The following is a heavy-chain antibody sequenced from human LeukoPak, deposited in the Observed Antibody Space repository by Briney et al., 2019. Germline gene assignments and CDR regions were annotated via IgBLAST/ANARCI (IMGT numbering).Heavy chain of an antibody. CDR1: GFTFSIYA. CDR2: ISGSGDTT. V-gene: IGHV3-23*01. Sequence: PGGSLRLSCAASGFTFSIYAVNWVRQAPGKGLEWVSAISGSGDTTYYADSVKGRFTISRDNFKNRLSLQMNSLRADDTAVYFCAKGHDTRTATLDYWGQGTLVTVSS. D-gene: IGHD1-1*01. J-gene: IGHJ4*02. CDR3: AKGHDTRTATLDY.